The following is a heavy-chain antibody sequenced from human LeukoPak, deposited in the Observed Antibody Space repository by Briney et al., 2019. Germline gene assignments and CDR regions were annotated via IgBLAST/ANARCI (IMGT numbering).Heavy chain of an antibody. V-gene: IGHV4-59*01. Sequence: SETLSLTCTVSGGSIRSYYWSWIRQPPGKGLEWIGYIYYSGSTNYNPSLKSRVTILVDTSKNQFSLKLTSVTAADTAVYYCAREGYYDSSGYYVGYWGQGTLVTVSS. D-gene: IGHD3-22*01. CDR1: GGSIRSYY. CDR2: IYYSGST. J-gene: IGHJ4*02. CDR3: AREGYYDSSGYYVGY.